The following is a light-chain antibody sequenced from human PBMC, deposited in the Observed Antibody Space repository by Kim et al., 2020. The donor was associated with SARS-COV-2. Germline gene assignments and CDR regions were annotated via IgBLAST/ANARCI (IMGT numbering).Light chain of an antibody. CDR2: EAS. J-gene: IGKJ1*01. CDR3: QQYRSFPWT. Sequence: ASVGDRVTITCRASRSIGGLLAWYQQKPGKAPKLLIYEASTLKSGVPSRFSGSGSETEFTLTTSSLQPDDFATYYCQQYRSFPWTFGQGTKVDI. CDR1: RSIGGL. V-gene: IGKV1-5*03.